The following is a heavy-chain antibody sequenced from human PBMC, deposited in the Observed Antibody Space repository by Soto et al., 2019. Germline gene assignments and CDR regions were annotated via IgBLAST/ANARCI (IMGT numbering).Heavy chain of an antibody. CDR2: ISAYNGNT. V-gene: IGHV1-18*01. Sequence: ASVKVSCKASGYTFTSKGISWVRQAPRQGLEWMGWISAYNGNTNYAQKLQGRVTMTTDTSTSTAYMELRSLRSDDTAVYYCARDAWFGELYDAFDIWGQGTMVTVSS. CDR1: GYTFTSKG. D-gene: IGHD3-10*01. J-gene: IGHJ3*02. CDR3: ARDAWFGELYDAFDI.